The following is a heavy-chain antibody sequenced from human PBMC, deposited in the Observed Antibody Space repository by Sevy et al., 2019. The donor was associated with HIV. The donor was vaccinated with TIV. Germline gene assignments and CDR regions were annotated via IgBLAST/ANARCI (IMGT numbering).Heavy chain of an antibody. V-gene: IGHV3-33*01. CDR1: GFPFSSFA. CDR2: IWYDGSQK. CDR3: ARPILGVTTSTYFDS. J-gene: IGHJ4*02. Sequence: GGSLRLSCSASGFPFSSFAMHWVRQAPGKGVEWVALIWYDGSQKYFADSLKGRLTISRDNSKNTLFLQMNSLRAEDTAVYYCARPILGVTTSTYFDSWGQGTLVTVSS. D-gene: IGHD1-26*01.